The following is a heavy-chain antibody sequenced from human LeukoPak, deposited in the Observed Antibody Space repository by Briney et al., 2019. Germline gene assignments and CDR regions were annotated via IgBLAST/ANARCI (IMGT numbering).Heavy chain of an antibody. V-gene: IGHV3-30-3*01. CDR2: IPYDGGNK. CDR3: ARTFRYDCVWGSYRSNYFDY. D-gene: IGHD3-16*02. Sequence: GGSLRLSCAVSGFTFISYAMEWVRQAPGKGLGWVAGIPYDGGNKYYADAVKGRFTISRDNSKNTLYLQMNSLRAEDTAVYYCARTFRYDCVWGSYRSNYFDYWGQGTLVTVSS. CDR1: GFTFISYA. J-gene: IGHJ4*01.